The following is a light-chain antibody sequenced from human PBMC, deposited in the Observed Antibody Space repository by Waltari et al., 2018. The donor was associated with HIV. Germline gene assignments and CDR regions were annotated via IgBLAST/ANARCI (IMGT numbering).Light chain of an antibody. Sequence: EIVMMQSPVTLSVSPGERATLSCRASQSVSSNLAWYQQKPGQAPSLLIFAASTRATGIPARFSGSGSGTEFTLIISSLQSEDFAVYYCQQYNSWPPTFGGGTKVEIK. V-gene: IGKV3-15*01. CDR1: QSVSSN. J-gene: IGKJ4*01. CDR3: QQYNSWPPT. CDR2: AAS.